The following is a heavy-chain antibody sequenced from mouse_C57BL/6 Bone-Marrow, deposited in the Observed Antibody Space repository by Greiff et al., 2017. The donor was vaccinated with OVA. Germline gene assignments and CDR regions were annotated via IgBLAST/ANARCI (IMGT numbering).Heavy chain of an antibody. CDR3: AKEAFDY. CDR1: GYTFTSYW. D-gene: IGHD3-2*02. Sequence: QVQLQQPGAELVKPGASVTLSCKASGYTFTSYWMHWVQQRPGRGLEWIGRVGPNSGGTKYNEKFKSKATLPVDKPSSTAYMQLSSLTSEDSAVYYCAKEAFDYWGQGTTLTVSS. CDR2: VGPNSGGT. J-gene: IGHJ2*01. V-gene: IGHV1-72*01.